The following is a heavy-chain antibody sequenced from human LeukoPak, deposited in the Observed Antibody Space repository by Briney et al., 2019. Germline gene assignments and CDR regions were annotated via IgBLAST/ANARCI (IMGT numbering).Heavy chain of an antibody. CDR1: GFKFEDYA. CDR2: INWNGNDI. CDR3: AKGTSSTIFGLVFDF. Sequence: PGRSLRLSCAASGFKFEDYAMNWVRQAPEKGLEWVASINWNGNDIVYADSVKGRFTISRDNAKKSVFLQMTSLRTEDVALYYCAKGTSSTIFGLVFDFWGQGTLVTVSS. D-gene: IGHD3-3*01. J-gene: IGHJ4*02. V-gene: IGHV3-9*03.